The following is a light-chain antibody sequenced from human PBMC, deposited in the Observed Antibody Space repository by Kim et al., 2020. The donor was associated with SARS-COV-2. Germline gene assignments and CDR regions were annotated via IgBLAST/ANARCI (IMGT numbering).Light chain of an antibody. CDR3: SSRDSSGYHLV. CDR2: DKS. CDR1: SLRSYY. J-gene: IGLJ2*01. Sequence: SSELTQDPTVSVALGQTVRITCQGDSLRSYYANWYQQKPGQAPVLVIYDKSNRPSGIPDRFSGSSSGNTASLTITGAQAEDEADYYCSSRDSSGYHLVFGGGTQLTVL. V-gene: IGLV3-19*01.